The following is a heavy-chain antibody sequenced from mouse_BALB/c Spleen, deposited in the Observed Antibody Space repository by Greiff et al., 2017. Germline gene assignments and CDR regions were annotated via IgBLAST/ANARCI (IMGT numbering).Heavy chain of an antibody. J-gene: IGHJ4*01. CDR2: IYPGDGDT. D-gene: IGHD2-2*01. CDR1: GYAFSSSW. V-gene: IGHV1-82*01. CDR3: ARRDYGYGGEAMDY. Sequence: QVQLQQSGPELVKPGASVKISCKASGYAFSSSWMNWVKQRPGQGLEWIGRIYPGDGDTNYNGKFKGKATLTADKSSSTAYMQLSSLTSVDSAVYFCARRDYGYGGEAMDYWGQGTSVTVSS.